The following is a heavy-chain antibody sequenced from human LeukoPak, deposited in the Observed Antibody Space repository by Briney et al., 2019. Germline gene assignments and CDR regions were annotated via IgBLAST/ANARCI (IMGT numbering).Heavy chain of an antibody. Sequence: SETLSLTCAVYGGSFSGYYWSWIRQPPGKGLEWIGEINHSGSTNYNPSLKSRVTISVDTSKNQFSLKLSSVTAADTAVYYCARETPTVVRRGGGNHYYYSGMDVWGQGTTVTVSS. V-gene: IGHV4-34*01. D-gene: IGHD3-10*01. CDR1: GGSFSGYY. J-gene: IGHJ6*02. CDR2: INHSGST. CDR3: ARETPTVVRRGGGNHYYYSGMDV.